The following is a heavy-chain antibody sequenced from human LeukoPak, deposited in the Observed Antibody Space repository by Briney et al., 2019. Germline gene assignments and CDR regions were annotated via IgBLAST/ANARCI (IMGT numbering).Heavy chain of an antibody. D-gene: IGHD5-18*01. CDR1: GYTFTSYD. J-gene: IGHJ5*02. CDR3: ARIVGIQLWLQENWFDP. V-gene: IGHV1-8*01. Sequence: ASVKVSCKASGYTFTSYDINWVRQATGQGLEWMGWMNPNSGNTGYAQKFQGRVTMTRNTSISTAYMELSSLRSEDTAVYYCARIVGIQLWLQENWFDPWGQGTLVTVSS. CDR2: MNPNSGNT.